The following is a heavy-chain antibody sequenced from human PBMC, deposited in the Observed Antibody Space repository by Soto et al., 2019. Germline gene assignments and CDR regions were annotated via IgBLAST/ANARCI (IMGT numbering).Heavy chain of an antibody. CDR1: GYTFTSYG. Sequence: GASVKVSCKASGYTFTSYGISWVRQAPGQGFEWMGWISAYNGNTNYAQKLQGRVTMTTDTSTSTAYMELRSLRSDDTAVYYCARDTRFLAYHYYGMDVWGQGTTVTVSS. J-gene: IGHJ6*02. V-gene: IGHV1-18*01. CDR2: ISAYNGNT. CDR3: ARDTRFLAYHYYGMDV. D-gene: IGHD3-3*01.